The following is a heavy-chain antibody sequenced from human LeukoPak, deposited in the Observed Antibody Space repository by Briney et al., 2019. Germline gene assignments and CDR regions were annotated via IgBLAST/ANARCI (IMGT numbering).Heavy chain of an antibody. CDR1: GFSLSTSGVG. J-gene: IGHJ3*02. D-gene: IGHD4-17*01. CDR3: AHSGTVTTPHDAFDI. V-gene: IGHV2-5*01. CDR2: IYWNDDK. Sequence: SGPTLVKPTQTPTLTCTFSGFSLSTSGVGVGWIRQPPGKALEWLALIYWNDDKRYSPSLKSRLTITKDTSKNQVVLTMTNMDPVDTATYYCAHSGTVTTPHDAFDIWGQGTMVTVSS.